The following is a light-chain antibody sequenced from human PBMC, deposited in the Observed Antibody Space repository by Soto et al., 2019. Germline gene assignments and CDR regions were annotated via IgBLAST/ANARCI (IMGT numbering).Light chain of an antibody. CDR3: QQYHNLWT. CDR2: RAS. Sequence: TLSLSPGERATLSCRASQSVSSYLAWFQQRPGQAPRLLIYRASTRATNIPARFSGSGSGTEFTLTISSLQSEDFALYYCQQYHNLWTFGQGTKVDI. V-gene: IGKV3-15*01. J-gene: IGKJ1*01. CDR1: QSVSSY.